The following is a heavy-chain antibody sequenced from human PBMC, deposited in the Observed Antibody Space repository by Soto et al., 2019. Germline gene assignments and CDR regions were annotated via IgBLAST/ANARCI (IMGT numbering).Heavy chain of an antibody. CDR2: INHSGST. Sequence: ASETLSLTCAVYGGSFSGYYWSWIRQPPGKGLEWIGEINHSGSTNYNPSLKSRVTISVDTSKNQFSLKLSSVTAADTAVYYCARVDYYYDFWSGYQYWFDPWGQGTLVTVSS. D-gene: IGHD3-3*01. J-gene: IGHJ5*02. CDR3: ARVDYYYDFWSGYQYWFDP. CDR1: GGSFSGYY. V-gene: IGHV4-34*01.